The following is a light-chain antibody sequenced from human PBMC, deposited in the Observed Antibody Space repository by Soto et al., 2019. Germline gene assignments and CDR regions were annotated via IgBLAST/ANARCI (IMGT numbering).Light chain of an antibody. Sequence: EIVLTQSPGTLSVSPGERATLSCRASQSVNKYLAWYQQKPGQAPRLLIYGASTRDTGIPDRFSGSGSGTEFTLTISSLQSEDFAIYYCQQYDNWPTWTFGRGTKVEIK. V-gene: IGKV3-15*01. CDR2: GAS. CDR3: QQYDNWPTWT. J-gene: IGKJ1*01. CDR1: QSVNKY.